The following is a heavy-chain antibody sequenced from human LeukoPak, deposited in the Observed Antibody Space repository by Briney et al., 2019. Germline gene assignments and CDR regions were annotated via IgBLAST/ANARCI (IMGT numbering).Heavy chain of an antibody. Sequence: SETLSLTCTVTGDSISGSSYYWGWIRQPPGEGLEWSGSIYHNGNIYYNPSLKSRVSISVDTSKNQFSLKLSSVTAADTAVYYCARHDRRTGSHFDYWGQGTLVTVSS. CDR1: GDSISGSSYY. J-gene: IGHJ4*02. V-gene: IGHV4-39*01. D-gene: IGHD1-14*01. CDR3: ARHDRRTGSHFDY. CDR2: IYHNGNI.